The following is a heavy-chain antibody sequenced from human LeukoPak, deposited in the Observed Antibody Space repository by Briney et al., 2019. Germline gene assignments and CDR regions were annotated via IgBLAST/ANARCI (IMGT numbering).Heavy chain of an antibody. CDR2: IKQDGSEK. Sequence: GGSLRLSCTASGFTFSSYWMDWVRQAPGKGLEWVANIKQDGSEKYYVDSVKGRFTISRDNAKNSLYLQMNSLRAEDTAVYYCARDLRGYSYGGFDYWGQGTLVTVSS. V-gene: IGHV3-7*03. J-gene: IGHJ4*02. D-gene: IGHD5-18*01. CDR1: GFTFSSYW. CDR3: ARDLRGYSYGGFDY.